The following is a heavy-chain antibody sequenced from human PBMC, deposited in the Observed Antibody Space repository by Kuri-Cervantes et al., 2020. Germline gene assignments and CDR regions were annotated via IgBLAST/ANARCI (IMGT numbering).Heavy chain of an antibody. J-gene: IGHJ5*02. CDR2: MNPNSGNT. D-gene: IGHD3-22*01. CDR3: ARAPRGYYDSSGYYH. V-gene: IGHV1-8*02. CDR1: GYTFTSYD. Sequence: ASVKVSCKASGYTFTSYDINWVRQAPGQGLEWMGWMNPNSGNTGYAQKFQGRVTMTRNTSISTAYMELSSLRSEDTAVYYCARAPRGYYDSSGYYHWGQGTLVTVSS.